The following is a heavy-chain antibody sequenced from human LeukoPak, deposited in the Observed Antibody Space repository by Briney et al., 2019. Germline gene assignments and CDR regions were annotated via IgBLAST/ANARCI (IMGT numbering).Heavy chain of an antibody. J-gene: IGHJ5*02. D-gene: IGHD6-13*01. CDR1: GGSFSGYY. V-gene: IGHV4-34*01. Sequence: SETLSLTRAVYGGSFSGYYWSWIRQPPGKGLEWIGEINHSGSTNYNPSLKSRVTISVDTSKNQFSLKLSSVTAADTAVYYCARGTGYSSSWSTRDNWFDPWGQGTLVTVSS. CDR3: ARGTGYSSSWSTRDNWFDP. CDR2: INHSGST.